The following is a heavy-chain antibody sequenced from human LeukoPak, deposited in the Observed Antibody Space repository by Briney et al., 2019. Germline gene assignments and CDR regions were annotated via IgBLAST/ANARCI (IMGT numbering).Heavy chain of an antibody. V-gene: IGHV4-30-4*07. CDR1: GGSISSVAYS. CDR2: IYSSGST. Sequence: SQTLSLTCTVSGGSISSVAYSWTWIRQPPGKGLEWIGYIYSSGSTYNNPSLTSRVTISVDTSKNQFSLKLSSVTVADRAVYYCAIVTQALVMDYWGQGTLVTVSS. CDR3: AIVTQALVMDY. J-gene: IGHJ4*02.